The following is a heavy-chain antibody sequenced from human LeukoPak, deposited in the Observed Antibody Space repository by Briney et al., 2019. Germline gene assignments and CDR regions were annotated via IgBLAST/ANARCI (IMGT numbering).Heavy chain of an antibody. CDR3: AKTPIGNQPGGDV. D-gene: IGHD1-14*01. V-gene: IGHV3-30*18. CDR1: GFTFSSYG. CDR2: ISYDGSNK. Sequence: GRSLRLSCAASGFTFSSYGMHWVRQAPGKGLEWVAVISYDGSNKYYADSVKGRFTISRDNSKNTLYLQMNSLRAEDTAVYYCAKTPIGNQPGGDVWGKGTTVTVSS. J-gene: IGHJ6*04.